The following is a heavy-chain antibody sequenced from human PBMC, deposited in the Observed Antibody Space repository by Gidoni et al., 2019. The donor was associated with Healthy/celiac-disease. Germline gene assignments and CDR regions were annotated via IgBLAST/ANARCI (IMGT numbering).Heavy chain of an antibody. CDR2: TYYRSKWYD. CDR1: WDSLSSNSAA. Sequence: QVQLQQSGPGLVKPSQPLSLPCAISWDSLSSNSAAWTWFRQSPSSGLGWLGRTYYRSKWYDDYAVSVKSRITINPDTSKNQFSLQLNSVTPEDTAVYYCAREGKYCSGTSCYGAYYFDYWGQGTLVTVSS. CDR3: AREGKYCSGTSCYGAYYFDY. J-gene: IGHJ4*02. D-gene: IGHD2-2*01. V-gene: IGHV6-1*01.